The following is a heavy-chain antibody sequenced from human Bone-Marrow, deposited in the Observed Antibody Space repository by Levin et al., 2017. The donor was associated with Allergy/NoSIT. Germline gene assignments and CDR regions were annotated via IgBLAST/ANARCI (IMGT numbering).Heavy chain of an antibody. V-gene: IGHV1-18*01. J-gene: IGHJ6*02. Sequence: ASVKVSCKASGYTFTNYLLHWVRQAPGHGPEWVGCISVYSGEAKYALRFQGRVTMTTDTSTNTAYMDLRSLTSDDTAVYYCARGLRELPEGDHYYGWDVWGQGTTGTVSS. CDR3: ARGLRELPEGDHYYGWDV. D-gene: IGHD1-26*01. CDR1: GYTFTNYL. CDR2: ISVYSGEA.